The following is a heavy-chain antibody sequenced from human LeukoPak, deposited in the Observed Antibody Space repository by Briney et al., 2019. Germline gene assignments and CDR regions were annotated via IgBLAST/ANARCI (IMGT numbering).Heavy chain of an antibody. CDR1: GGSFSGYY. V-gene: IGHV4-34*01. CDR2: INHSGST. J-gene: IGHJ6*04. Sequence: SETLSLTCAVYGGSFSGYYRSWIRQPPGKGLEWIGEINHSGSTNYNPSLKSRVTISVDTSKNQFSLKVSSVTAADTAVYYCASLMDLSSYYYYYGVDVWGKGTTVTVSS. CDR3: ASLMDLSSYYYYYGVDV. D-gene: IGHD3-16*02.